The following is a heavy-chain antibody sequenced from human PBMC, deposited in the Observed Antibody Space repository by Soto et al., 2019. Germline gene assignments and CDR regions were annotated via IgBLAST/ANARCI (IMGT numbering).Heavy chain of an antibody. V-gene: IGHV3-23*01. CDR1: GFTFSSYA. J-gene: IGHJ4*02. CDR2: ISGSGGST. Sequence: GGSLRLSCAASGFTFSSYAMSWVRQAPGKGLEWVSAISGSGGSTYYADSVKGRFTISRDNSKNTLYLQMNSLRAEDTAVYYRAKTTYYDILTGYPYYFDYWGQGTLVTVSS. CDR3: AKTTYYDILTGYPYYFDY. D-gene: IGHD3-9*01.